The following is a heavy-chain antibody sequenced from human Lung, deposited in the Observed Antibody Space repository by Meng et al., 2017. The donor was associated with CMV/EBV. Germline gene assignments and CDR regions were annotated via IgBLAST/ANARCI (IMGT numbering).Heavy chain of an antibody. Sequence: GSLRLXCTVSGYSISSPYYWGWIRQPPGMGLEWIGSIYYSGNTYYNPSLKSRVTISVDTSKNQFSLKLSSVTAADTAVYYCARDRRGSYVTGWGYWGKGTLVTVSS. CDR2: IYYSGNT. D-gene: IGHD3-16*01. CDR3: ARDRRGSYVTGWGY. CDR1: GYSISSPYY. V-gene: IGHV4-38-2*02. J-gene: IGHJ4*02.